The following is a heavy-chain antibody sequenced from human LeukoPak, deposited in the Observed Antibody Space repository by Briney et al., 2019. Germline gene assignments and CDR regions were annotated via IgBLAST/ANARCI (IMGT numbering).Heavy chain of an antibody. CDR3: AREYYYDSSGLFDY. J-gene: IGHJ4*02. Sequence: GRSLRLSCAASGFTFSSYGMHWVRQAPGKGLEWVAVIWYDGSNKYYADSVMGRFTISRDNSKNTLYLQMNSLRAEDTAVYYCAREYYYDSSGLFDYWGQGTLVTVSS. D-gene: IGHD3-22*01. V-gene: IGHV3-33*01. CDR2: IWYDGSNK. CDR1: GFTFSSYG.